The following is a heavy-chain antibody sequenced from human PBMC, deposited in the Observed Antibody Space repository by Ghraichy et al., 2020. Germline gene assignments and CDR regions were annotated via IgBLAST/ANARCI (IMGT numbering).Heavy chain of an antibody. J-gene: IGHJ4*02. CDR2: IGTDSYT. V-gene: IGHV3-21*01. CDR1: GFTFSTYN. CDR3: AGEPRSKQLED. Sequence: GESLNISCVASGFTFSTYNMNWVRQAPGKGLVWVSSIGTDSYTYYADSVRGRFTISRDNAKTSLFLQMNSLRAEDTAVYYCAGEPRSKQLEDWGQGTLVTVSS. D-gene: IGHD6-13*01.